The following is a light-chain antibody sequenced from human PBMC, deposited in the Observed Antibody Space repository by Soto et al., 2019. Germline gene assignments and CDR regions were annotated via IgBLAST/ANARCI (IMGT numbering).Light chain of an antibody. J-gene: IGLJ1*01. Sequence: QSVPTQPASVSGSRGQSITLSCTGTSTDVGGYNYVSWYQQHPGKAPKLMIYEVSNRPSGVSNRFSGSKSGNTASLSISGLQAEDEADYFCSSYSISTAYLFGTGTKVTVL. V-gene: IGLV2-14*01. CDR1: STDVGGYNY. CDR3: SSYSISTAYL. CDR2: EVS.